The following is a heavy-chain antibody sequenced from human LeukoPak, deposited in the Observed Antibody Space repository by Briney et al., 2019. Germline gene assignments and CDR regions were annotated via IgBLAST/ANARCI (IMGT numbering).Heavy chain of an antibody. D-gene: IGHD5-12*01. CDR1: GYTFTGYY. CDR2: IIPIFGTA. Sequence: GASVKVSCKASGYTFTGYYMHWVRQAPGQGLEWMGGIIPIFGTANYAQKFQGRVTITADKSTSTAYMELSSLRSEDTAVYYCATEGYSGYDLLYYYYMDVWGKGTTVTVSS. V-gene: IGHV1-69*06. J-gene: IGHJ6*03. CDR3: ATEGYSGYDLLYYYYMDV.